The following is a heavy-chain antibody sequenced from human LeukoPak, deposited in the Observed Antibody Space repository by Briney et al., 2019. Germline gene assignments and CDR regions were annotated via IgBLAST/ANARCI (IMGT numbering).Heavy chain of an antibody. CDR3: ARGSYGDYYFDY. Sequence: GGSLRLSCAASGFTFNIYSMNWVRHAPGKGLEWVSYISSSSTTIYYADSVKGRFTISRDNAKNSLYLQMNSLRAEDTAVYYCARGSYGDYYFDYWGQGTLVTVSS. D-gene: IGHD4-17*01. V-gene: IGHV3-48*01. J-gene: IGHJ4*02. CDR1: GFTFNIYS. CDR2: ISSSSTTI.